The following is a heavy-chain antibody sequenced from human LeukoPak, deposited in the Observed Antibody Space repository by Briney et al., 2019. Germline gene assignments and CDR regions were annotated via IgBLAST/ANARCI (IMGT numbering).Heavy chain of an antibody. CDR2: INPNSVNT. CDR3: ARTGNYYDSSGYYYLTLNYYYYYGMDV. CDR1: GYTFTSYD. Sequence: ASVKVSCKASGYTFTSYDINWVRQATGQGLEWMGWINPNSVNTGYAQKFQGRVTMTRNTSISTAYMELSSLRSEDTAVYYCARTGNYYDSSGYYYLTLNYYYYYGMDVWGQGTTVTVSS. D-gene: IGHD3-22*01. J-gene: IGHJ6*02. V-gene: IGHV1-8*01.